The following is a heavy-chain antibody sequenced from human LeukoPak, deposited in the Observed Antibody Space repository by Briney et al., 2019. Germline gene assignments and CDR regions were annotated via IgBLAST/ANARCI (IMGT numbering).Heavy chain of an antibody. V-gene: IGHV4-39*01. CDR3: ARQRGSGTWAFDC. D-gene: IGHD3-10*01. J-gene: IGHJ4*02. CDR1: GDSISSGTHY. Sequence: SETLSLTCTVSGDSISSGTHYWGWIRQPPERGLEWLATIYSTGTTFYNSSLKSRGTISVDTSKNEFSLKLTSMTAADTAVYYCARQRGSGTWAFDCWGQGTLVTVSS. CDR2: IYSTGTT.